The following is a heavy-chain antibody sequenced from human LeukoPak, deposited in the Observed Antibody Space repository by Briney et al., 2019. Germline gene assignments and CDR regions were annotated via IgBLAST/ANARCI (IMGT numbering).Heavy chain of an antibody. J-gene: IGHJ3*02. CDR1: GFTFSSYW. V-gene: IGHV3-7*03. Sequence: PGGSLRLSCAASGFTFSSYWMNWVRQAPGKGLEWVANIKQDGSEKFYVDPVKGRFTISRDNAKNSLYLQMNSLRAEDTAVYYCAKDRKGLWFGDAFDIWGQGTMVTVSS. CDR3: AKDRKGLWFGDAFDI. D-gene: IGHD3-10*01. CDR2: IKQDGSEK.